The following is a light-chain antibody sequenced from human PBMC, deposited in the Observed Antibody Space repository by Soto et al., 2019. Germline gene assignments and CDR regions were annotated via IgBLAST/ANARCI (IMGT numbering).Light chain of an antibody. CDR2: KAS. CDR1: QSISSW. CDR3: QQYNDNWT. J-gene: IGKJ1*01. Sequence: DIQMTQSPSTLSASVGDRVTITCRASQSISSWLAWYQQKPGTAPKLLIYKASTLQSGVPSRFSGSGSGTEFTLTISSLQPDDSATYYCQQYNDNWTDGQRTKVQIK. V-gene: IGKV1-5*03.